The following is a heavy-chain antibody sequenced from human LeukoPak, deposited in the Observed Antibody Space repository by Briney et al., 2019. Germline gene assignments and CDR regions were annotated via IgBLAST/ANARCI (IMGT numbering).Heavy chain of an antibody. Sequence: PSETLSLTCTVSGDSISSYYWSWIRQPPGKGLEWIGYIYYSGSTNYNPSLKSRVTISVDTSKNQFSLKLRSVTAADTAVYYCARTTEGYAGGPGYSYYYYMDVWGKGTTVTISS. CDR1: GDSISSYY. V-gene: IGHV4-59*01. CDR3: ARTTEGYAGGPGYSYYYYMDV. D-gene: IGHD5-12*01. CDR2: IYYSGST. J-gene: IGHJ6*03.